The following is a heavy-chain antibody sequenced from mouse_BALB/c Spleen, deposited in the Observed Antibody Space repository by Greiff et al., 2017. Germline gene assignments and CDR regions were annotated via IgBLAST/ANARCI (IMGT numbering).Heavy chain of an antibody. V-gene: IGHV1-5*01. CDR2: IYPGNSDT. Sequence: VQLQQSGTVLARPGASVKMSCKASGYSFTSYWMHWVKQRPGQGLEWIGAIYPGNSDTSYNQKFKGKAKLTAVTSASTAYMELSSLTNEDSAVYYCTREGSTMITTGFAYWGQGTLVTVSA. D-gene: IGHD2-4*01. CDR1: GYSFTSYW. CDR3: TREGSTMITTGFAY. J-gene: IGHJ3*01.